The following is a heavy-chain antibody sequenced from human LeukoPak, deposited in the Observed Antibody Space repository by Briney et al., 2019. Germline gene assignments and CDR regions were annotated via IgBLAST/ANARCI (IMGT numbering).Heavy chain of an antibody. CDR3: AREQRWYQRHGAFDI. Sequence: ASVKVSCKASGYTFTSYGISWVRQAPGQGLEWMGWISAYNGNTNYAQKLQGRVTMTTDTSTSTAYMELRSLRSEDTAVYYCAREQRWYQRHGAFDIWGQGTMVTVSS. J-gene: IGHJ3*02. CDR1: GYTFTSYG. CDR2: ISAYNGNT. D-gene: IGHD2-15*01. V-gene: IGHV1-18*01.